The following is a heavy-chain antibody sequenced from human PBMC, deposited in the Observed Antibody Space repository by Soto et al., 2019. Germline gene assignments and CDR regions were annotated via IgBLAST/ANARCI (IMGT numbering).Heavy chain of an antibody. CDR3: PSHRTQLPFSGRDRFDT. V-gene: IGHV4-30-4*01. Sequence: PSETLSLTCTVSGGSISSGNYYWSWIRQSPGKGLEWIGYIYSTGSSYYNPSLRSRVSMSVDTSKNQFSLNLSSVTAADTAVYFCPSHRTQLPFSGRDRFDTWGQGTLVTVSS. CDR1: GGSISSGNYY. D-gene: IGHD2-21*02. J-gene: IGHJ5*02. CDR2: IYSTGSS.